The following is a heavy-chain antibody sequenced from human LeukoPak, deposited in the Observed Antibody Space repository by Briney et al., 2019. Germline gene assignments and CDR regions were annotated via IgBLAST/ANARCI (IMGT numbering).Heavy chain of an antibody. D-gene: IGHD6-13*01. CDR1: GDSISNSRYY. V-gene: IGHV4-39*01. CDR2: IYYGGST. Sequence: SEALALTCTVSGDSISNSRYYWGWIPQPPGKGLDWIASIYYGGSTFYNPSLKSRVTISVDTSKNQFSLTLSSVNAADTAVYYCARQVLGSSSWYWFDPWGQGTLVTVSS. CDR3: ARQVLGSSSWYWFDP. J-gene: IGHJ5*02.